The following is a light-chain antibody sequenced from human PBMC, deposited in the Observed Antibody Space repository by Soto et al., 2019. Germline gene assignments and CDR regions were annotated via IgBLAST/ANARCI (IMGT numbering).Light chain of an antibody. Sequence: AIQMSQSPSSLSASVGDRVTITCRASQDISNDLGWYQQKPGKAPKLLIYGASTLQSGVPSRFSGSGSGTDFTLTISSLQPEDSASYYCLQDHEHLTFGGGTNVDIK. CDR2: GAS. CDR1: QDISND. V-gene: IGKV1-6*01. J-gene: IGKJ4*01. CDR3: LQDHEHLT.